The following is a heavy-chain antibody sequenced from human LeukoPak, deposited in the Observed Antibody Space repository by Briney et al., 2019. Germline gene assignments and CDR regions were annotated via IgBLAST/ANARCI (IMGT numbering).Heavy chain of an antibody. D-gene: IGHD4-17*01. CDR2: IDYGGST. CDR1: GGSISSSSYY. V-gene: IGHV4-39*07. Sequence: PSETLSLTCTVAGGSISSSSYYWGWIRQPPGKGLEGIGSIDYGGSTYYTPSLKGRVTISVDTSKNQFSLKVSSVTAADTAVYYCATIISTTVTTRDYWGQGTLVTVSS. CDR3: ATIISTTVTTRDY. J-gene: IGHJ4*02.